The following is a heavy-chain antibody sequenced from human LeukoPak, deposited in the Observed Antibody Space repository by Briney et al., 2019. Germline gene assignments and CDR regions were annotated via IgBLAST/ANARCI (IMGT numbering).Heavy chain of an antibody. V-gene: IGHV4-39*01. J-gene: IGHJ4*02. CDR2: VYYSGST. CDR1: GDSISSSRYY. Sequence: SETLSLTCTVSGDSISSSRYYWGWIRQPPGKGLEWFGTVYYSGSTYYNPSLQSRVTISVDTSKNQFSLKLISVTAADTAVYYCAAAHYSSSWYYFDYWGQGTLVTVSS. CDR3: AAAHYSSSWYYFDY. D-gene: IGHD6-13*01.